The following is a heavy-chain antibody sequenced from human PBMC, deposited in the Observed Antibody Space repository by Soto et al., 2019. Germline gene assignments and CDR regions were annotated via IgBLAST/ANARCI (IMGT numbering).Heavy chain of an antibody. CDR2: IYYSGST. CDR1: GGSIRSYY. Sequence: SETLSLTCTVSGGSIRSYYWSWIRQPPGKGLEWIGYIYYSGSTNYNPSLKSRVTISIDTSKNQFSLKLSSVTAADTAVYYCARHSNDYGDLNWGQGTLVTVSS. CDR3: ARHSNDYGDLN. J-gene: IGHJ4*02. D-gene: IGHD4-17*01. V-gene: IGHV4-59*08.